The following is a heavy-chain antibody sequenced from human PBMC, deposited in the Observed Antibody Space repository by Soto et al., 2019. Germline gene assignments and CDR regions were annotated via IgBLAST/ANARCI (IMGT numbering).Heavy chain of an antibody. V-gene: IGHV5-10-1*01. CDR1: GYSFTSYW. CDR2: IDPSDSYT. CDR3: ARQGWLLYDYYYGMDV. Sequence: GESLKISCKGSGYSFTSYWISWVRQMPGKGLEWMGRIDPSDSYTNYSPSFQGHVTISADKSISTAYLQWSSLKASDTAMYYCARQGWLLYDYYYGMDVWGQGTTVTVSS. J-gene: IGHJ6*02. D-gene: IGHD3-22*01.